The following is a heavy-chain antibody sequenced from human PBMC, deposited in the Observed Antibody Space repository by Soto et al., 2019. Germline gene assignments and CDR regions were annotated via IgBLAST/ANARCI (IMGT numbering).Heavy chain of an antibody. CDR2: INHRGTT. CDR3: ARGISLIVEVQRDAPDKYYFDS. V-gene: IGHV4-34*01. CDR1: GGSFSGHF. Sequence: SETLSLTCAVYGGSFSGHFWSWVRQPPGKGLEWIGEINHRGTTNFNPSLKSRVTISADTSKNQFSLKVNSLTAADTAVYYCARGISLIVEVQRDAPDKYYFDSWGQGTVVT. J-gene: IGHJ4*02. D-gene: IGHD2-21*01.